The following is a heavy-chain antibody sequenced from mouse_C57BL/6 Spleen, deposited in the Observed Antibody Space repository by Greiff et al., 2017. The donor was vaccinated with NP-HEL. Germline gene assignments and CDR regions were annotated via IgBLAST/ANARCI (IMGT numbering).Heavy chain of an antibody. J-gene: IGHJ3*01. V-gene: IGHV5-4*01. CDR2: ISDGGSYT. D-gene: IGHD2-1*01. CDR1: GFTFSSYA. Sequence: EVKLMESGGGLVKPGGSLKLSCAASGFTFSSYAMSWVRQTPEKRLEWVATISDGGSYTYYPDNVKGRFTISRDNAKNNLYLQMSHLKSEDTAMYFCARDRNTGFAYWGQGTLVTVSA. CDR3: ARDRNTGFAY.